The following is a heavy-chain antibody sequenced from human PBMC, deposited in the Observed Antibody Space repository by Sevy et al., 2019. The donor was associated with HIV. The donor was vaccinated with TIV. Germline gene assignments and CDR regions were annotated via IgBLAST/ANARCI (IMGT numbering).Heavy chain of an antibody. J-gene: IGHJ6*02. V-gene: IGHV1-8*01. CDR3: ARGFDGWDTSPGGLDV. CDR2: MNPNNGNK. D-gene: IGHD1-26*01. CDR1: GYTFTTYD. Sequence: ASVKVSCRASGYTFTTYDINWVRQATGQGLEWMGWMNPNNGNKGYAQKFQDRLTLTRDTSISTAYLELSSLRSDDTALYFCARGFDGWDTSPGGLDVWGQGTTVTVPS.